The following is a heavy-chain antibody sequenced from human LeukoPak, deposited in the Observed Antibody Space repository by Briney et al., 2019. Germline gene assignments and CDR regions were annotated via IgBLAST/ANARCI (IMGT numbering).Heavy chain of an antibody. J-gene: IGHJ4*02. CDR1: DGSISNYY. D-gene: IGHD6-13*01. Sequence: SETLSLTCTVSDGSISNYYWSWIRQPPGKGLEWIGYISYSGSTNYNPSLKSRVTISVDTSKNQFSLTLSSVTAADTAVYYCARLSSTWRHFDYWGQGTLVTVSS. CDR2: ISYSGST. V-gene: IGHV4-59*08. CDR3: ARLSSTWRHFDY.